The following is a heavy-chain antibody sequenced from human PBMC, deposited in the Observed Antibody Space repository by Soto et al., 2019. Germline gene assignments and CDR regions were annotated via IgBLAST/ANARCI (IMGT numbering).Heavy chain of an antibody. CDR1: GFTFSSHW. V-gene: IGHV3-74*01. CDR3: VRDTSLSRVDY. Sequence: GGSLRLSCAASGFTFSSHWMHWVRQRPGKGLEWVARITNGGVSTSYADSVKGRFIISRDNAENTLYLQMYSLSADDTAVYYCVRDTSLSRVDYWGQGTLVTVS. D-gene: IGHD2-8*01. J-gene: IGHJ4*02. CDR2: ITNGGVST.